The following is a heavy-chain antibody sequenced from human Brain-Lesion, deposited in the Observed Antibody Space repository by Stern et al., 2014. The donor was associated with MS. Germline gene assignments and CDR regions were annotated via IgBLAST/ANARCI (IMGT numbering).Heavy chain of an antibody. Sequence: VQLVESGPGLVKPSETLSLTCTVAGGSVSSTSYAWAWIRQPPGKGLEWIGTIYYSGDTYYSPSLKSRLTLSVHTSKNQSPLQLRSVPAADTAVYYCAGEEDIRYCSGGSCTGNWFDPWGQGTLVTVSS. CDR2: IYYSGDT. V-gene: IGHV4-39*01. D-gene: IGHD2-15*01. CDR3: AGEEDIRYCSGGSCTGNWFDP. CDR1: GGSVSSTSYA. J-gene: IGHJ5*02.